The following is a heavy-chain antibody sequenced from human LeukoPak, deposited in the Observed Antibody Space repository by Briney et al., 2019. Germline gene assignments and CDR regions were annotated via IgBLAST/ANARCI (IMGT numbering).Heavy chain of an antibody. J-gene: IGHJ3*02. CDR3: AREDGEWELRAFDI. CDR2: ISTYKGNT. D-gene: IGHD1-26*01. Sequence: GASVKVSCKASGYTFTSYGISWVRQAPGQGLEWMGWISTYKGNTNYAQKLQGRVTMTTDTSTSTVYMELRSLRFDDTAVYYCAREDGEWELRAFDIWGQGTMVTVSS. CDR1: GYTFTSYG. V-gene: IGHV1-18*01.